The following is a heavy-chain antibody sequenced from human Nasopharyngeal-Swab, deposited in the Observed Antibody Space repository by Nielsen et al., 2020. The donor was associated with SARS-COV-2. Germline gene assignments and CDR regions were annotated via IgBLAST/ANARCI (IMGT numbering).Heavy chain of an antibody. V-gene: IGHV1-18*01. CDR1: GYTFTSYG. J-gene: IGHJ4*02. D-gene: IGHD6-19*01. CDR2: ISPYSGNT. CDR3: AGSSSSGQYYFDY. Sequence: ASVKVSCKASGYTFTSYGIGRVRQAPGQGLEWMAWISPYSGNTNYAQKLQGRVTMTTDTSTSTAYMELRSLRSDDTAVYYCAGSSSSGQYYFDYWGQGTLVTVSS.